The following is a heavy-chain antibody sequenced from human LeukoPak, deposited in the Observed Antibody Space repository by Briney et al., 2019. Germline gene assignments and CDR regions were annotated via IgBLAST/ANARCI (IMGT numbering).Heavy chain of an antibody. Sequence: QPGGSLRLSCAASGFTFSSYWMSWVRQAPGKGLEWVANIKQDGSEKYYVDSVKGRFTISRDNAKNSLYLQMNSLRAEDTAVYYCARDRYCTNGGCYDMDVWGKGTTVTVSS. CDR1: GFTFSSYW. CDR2: IKQDGSEK. V-gene: IGHV3-7*01. CDR3: ARDRYCTNGGCYDMDV. D-gene: IGHD2-8*01. J-gene: IGHJ6*03.